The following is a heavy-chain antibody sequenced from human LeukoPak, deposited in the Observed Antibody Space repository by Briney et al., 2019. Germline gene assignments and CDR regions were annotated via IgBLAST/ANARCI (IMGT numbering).Heavy chain of an antibody. Sequence: SQTLSLTCAISGDSVSSNSAAWNWIRPSPSRGLEWLGRTYYRSKWYNDYAVSVKSRITINPDTSKNQFSLQLNSVTPEDTAVYYCAREGLLWFGEFPYYFDYWGQGTLVTVSS. V-gene: IGHV6-1*01. CDR3: AREGLLWFGEFPYYFDY. CDR1: GDSVSSNSAA. CDR2: TYYRSKWYN. J-gene: IGHJ4*02. D-gene: IGHD3-10*01.